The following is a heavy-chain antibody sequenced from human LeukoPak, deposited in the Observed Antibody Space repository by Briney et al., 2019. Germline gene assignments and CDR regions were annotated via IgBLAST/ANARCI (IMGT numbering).Heavy chain of an antibody. V-gene: IGHV4-4*02. D-gene: IGHD2-2*02. CDR1: VVSISSGNW. J-gene: IGHJ6*02. CDR3: ATAPILRGEGGEHYKYGMDV. CDR2: IYHNGTL. Sequence: SETLSLTCAVSVVSISSGNWWTWVRQSPGKGLEWIGEIYHNGTLNYNPSLKSRVTISADSFKNHFSLKLTSVTAADTAVYYCATAPILRGEGGEHYKYGMDVWGQGTTVIVSS.